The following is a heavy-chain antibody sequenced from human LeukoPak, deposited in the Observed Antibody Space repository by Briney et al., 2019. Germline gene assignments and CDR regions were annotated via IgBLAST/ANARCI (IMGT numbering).Heavy chain of an antibody. Sequence: ASVKLSCRASGYTFHTNYITWVRHAPGQGLEWMGCIRSQNGATNYVQKVQGRVTMAKDPSTSTVQMELWSLRCDDTAVYYCARVGRSGSPGAFDIWGKGKMVIVSA. CDR1: GYTFHTNY. CDR2: IRSQNGAT. V-gene: IGHV1-18*01. D-gene: IGHD1-26*01. J-gene: IGHJ3*02. CDR3: ARVGRSGSPGAFDI.